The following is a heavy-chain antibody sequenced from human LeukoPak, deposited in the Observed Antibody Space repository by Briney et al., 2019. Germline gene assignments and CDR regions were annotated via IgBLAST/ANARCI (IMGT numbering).Heavy chain of an antibody. CDR3: ARGALDFDY. J-gene: IGHJ4*02. Sequence: QPGGSLRLSCAASGFTFSSYSMNWVRQAPGKGLEWVSYISGSSSTIYYADSVKGRFTISRDNAKNSLFLQMDSLRDEDTAVYYRARGALDFDYWGQGTLVTVSS. CDR2: ISGSSSTI. V-gene: IGHV3-48*02. CDR1: GFTFSSYS.